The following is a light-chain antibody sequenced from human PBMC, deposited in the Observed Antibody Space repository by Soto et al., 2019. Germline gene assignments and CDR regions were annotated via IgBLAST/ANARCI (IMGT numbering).Light chain of an antibody. CDR1: QSLLHSNGYNF. Sequence: DIVMTQSPLSLPVTPGEPASISCRSSQSLLHSNGYNFLDWYLQKPGQSPQLLIYLGSNRASGVPDRFSGSGSGTDFTLTISRVEAEDVGVYYCMQALQIPPTFGLGTRVDIK. CDR2: LGS. CDR3: MQALQIPPT. V-gene: IGKV2-28*01. J-gene: IGKJ1*01.